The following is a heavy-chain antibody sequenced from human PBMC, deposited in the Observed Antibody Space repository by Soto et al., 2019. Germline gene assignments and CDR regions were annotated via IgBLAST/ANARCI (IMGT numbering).Heavy chain of an antibody. CDR3: AKLPQYDILTGYLNYFDY. Sequence: GGSLRLSCAASGFSFSSYAMSWVRQAPGKWLEWVSAFRGDGTGAHYADSVKGRFTISRDNSKNTLYLHMNSLRAEDTAVYYCAKLPQYDILTGYLNYFDYWGQGTLVTVSS. CDR2: FRGDGTGA. D-gene: IGHD3-9*01. CDR1: GFSFSSYA. J-gene: IGHJ4*02. V-gene: IGHV3-23*01.